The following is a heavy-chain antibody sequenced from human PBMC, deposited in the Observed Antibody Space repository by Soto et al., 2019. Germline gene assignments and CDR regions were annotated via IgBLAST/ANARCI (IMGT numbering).Heavy chain of an antibody. CDR1: GFTFSNAW. D-gene: IGHD3-22*01. CDR3: TTIVVVRFQNSDI. CDR2: IKSKTDGGTT. J-gene: IGHJ3*02. Sequence: EVQLVESGGGLVKPGGSLRLSCAASGFTFSNAWMSWVRQAPGKGLEWVGRIKSKTDGGTTDYAAPVKGRFTISRDDSKNTLYLQMNSLKTEDTAVYYCTTIVVVRFQNSDIWGQGTMVTVSS. V-gene: IGHV3-15*01.